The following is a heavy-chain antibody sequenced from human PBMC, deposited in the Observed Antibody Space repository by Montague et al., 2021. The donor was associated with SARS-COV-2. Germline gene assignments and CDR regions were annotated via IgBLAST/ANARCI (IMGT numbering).Heavy chain of an antibody. CDR3: ARDNYDYVWGGYRYIY. CDR1: GFTFSSYA. D-gene: IGHD3-16*02. CDR2: ISYDGSNK. V-gene: IGHV3-30*04. J-gene: IGHJ4*02. Sequence: SLRLSFAASGFTFSSYAMHWVRQAPGKGLEWVAVISYDGSNKYYAYSVNGRFTISRDNSKNTLYLQMNILSAEATAVYYCARDNYDYVWGGYRYIYWGQGTLVTVSS.